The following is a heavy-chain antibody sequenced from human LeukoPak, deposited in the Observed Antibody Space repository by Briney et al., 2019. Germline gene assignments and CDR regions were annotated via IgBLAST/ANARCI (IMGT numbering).Heavy chain of an antibody. CDR2: ISYSSSYI. V-gene: IGHV3-21*01. D-gene: IGHD2/OR15-2a*01. J-gene: IGHJ3*02. Sequence: GGSLRLSCAASGFTFSTYTMNWVRQAPGKGLEWVSSISYSSSYIYYADSVKGRFTISRDNAKNSLYLQMNTLRAEDTALYYCARDLYCDSIRCTVAFDIWGQGTMVTASS. CDR1: GFTFSTYT. CDR3: ARDLYCDSIRCTVAFDI.